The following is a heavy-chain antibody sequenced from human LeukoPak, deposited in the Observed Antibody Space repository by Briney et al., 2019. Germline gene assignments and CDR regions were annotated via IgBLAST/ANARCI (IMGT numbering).Heavy chain of an antibody. D-gene: IGHD5-12*01. J-gene: IGHJ4*02. CDR1: GFTFSGYA. Sequence: GGSLRLSCAASGFTFSGYAMSWVRQAPGKGLEWVSAISGSGGSTYYADSVKGRFTISRDNSKNTLYLQMNSLRAEDTALYYCAKDPDSGYEWDSWGQGTLVTVSS. CDR2: ISGSGGST. V-gene: IGHV3-23*01. CDR3: AKDPDSGYEWDS.